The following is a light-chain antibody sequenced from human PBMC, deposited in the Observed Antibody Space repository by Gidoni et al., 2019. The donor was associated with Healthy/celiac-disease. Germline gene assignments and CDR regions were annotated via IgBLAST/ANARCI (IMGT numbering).Light chain of an antibody. CDR2: KAS. Sequence: DIQMTQSPSTLSASVGDRVTIPCRASQSVSTWLAWYRQKPGRAPNLLIYKASSLESGVPSRFSGSGSGTDFTLTISSLQPDDFATYYCQQYNSYPLTFGGGTKVEIK. CDR3: QQYNSYPLT. CDR1: QSVSTW. J-gene: IGKJ4*01. V-gene: IGKV1-5*03.